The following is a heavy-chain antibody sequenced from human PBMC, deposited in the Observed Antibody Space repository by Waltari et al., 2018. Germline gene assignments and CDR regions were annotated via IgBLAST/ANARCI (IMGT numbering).Heavy chain of an antibody. CDR2: IRGSGGST. CDR1: GFTFSSYA. D-gene: IGHD1-26*01. J-gene: IGHJ4*02. CDR3: ASTYSGSYDY. Sequence: EVQLVESGGGLVQPGGSLRLSCAASGFTFSSYAMSWVRQAPGRGLEWVSVIRGSGGSTYYEDSVKGRFTISRDNSKNTLYLQMNSLRAEDTAVYYCASTYSGSYDYWGQGTLVTVSS. V-gene: IGHV3-23*04.